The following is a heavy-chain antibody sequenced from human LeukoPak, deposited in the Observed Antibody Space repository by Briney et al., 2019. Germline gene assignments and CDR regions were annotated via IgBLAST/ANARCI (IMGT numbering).Heavy chain of an antibody. D-gene: IGHD6-19*01. J-gene: IGHJ4*02. V-gene: IGHV4-59*08. Sequence: SETLSLTCTVSGGSISSYYWSWIRQPPGKGLEWIGYIYYSGSANYNPPLKSRVTISVNTPQKQFVLKLSSAAAADTAVYYCARLGQWGQWLVPGDYWGQGTLVTVSS. CDR2: IYYSGSA. CDR3: ARLGQWGQWLVPGDY. CDR1: GGSISSYY.